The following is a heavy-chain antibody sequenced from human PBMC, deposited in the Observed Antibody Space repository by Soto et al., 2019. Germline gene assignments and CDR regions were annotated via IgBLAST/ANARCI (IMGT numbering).Heavy chain of an antibody. CDR3: ARWWYYYDSSVYAFDY. Sequence: SVKVSCKASGDTFSSYAISWVRQAPGQGLEWMGGIIPIFGTANYAQKFKGRVTITADKSTSTAYMELISLRSEDTAMYYCARWWYYYDSSVYAFDYQGKGTLVTVSS. J-gene: IGHJ4*02. D-gene: IGHD3-22*01. V-gene: IGHV1-69*06. CDR2: IIPIFGTA. CDR1: GDTFSSYA.